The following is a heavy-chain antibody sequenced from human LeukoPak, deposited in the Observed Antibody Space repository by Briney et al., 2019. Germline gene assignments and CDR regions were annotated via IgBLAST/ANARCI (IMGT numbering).Heavy chain of an antibody. CDR2: FDPEVGKT. J-gene: IGHJ4*02. CDR3: EIYTGYDSF. CDR1: GYTLTELS. Sequence: GASVKVSCKVSGYTLTELSMHWVRQAPGKGLEWMGGFDPEVGKTIYAQKFQGRVTMTEDTSTDTAYMELSSLRSEDTAVYYCEIYTGYDSFWGQGTLVTVSS. D-gene: IGHD5-12*01. V-gene: IGHV1-24*01.